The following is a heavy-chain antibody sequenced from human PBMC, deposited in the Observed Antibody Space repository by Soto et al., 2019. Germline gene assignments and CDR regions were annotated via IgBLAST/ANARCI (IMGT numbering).Heavy chain of an antibody. V-gene: IGHV1-18*01. CDR3: ARGPSYDSSGYYEDWYFDL. D-gene: IGHD3-22*01. Sequence: GASVKVSCKASGYTFTSYGISWVRQAPGQGLEWMGWISAYNGNTNYAQKLQGRVTMTTDTSTSTAYMELRSLRSDDTAVYCCARGPSYDSSGYYEDWYFDLWGRGTLVTVSS. CDR1: GYTFTSYG. J-gene: IGHJ2*01. CDR2: ISAYNGNT.